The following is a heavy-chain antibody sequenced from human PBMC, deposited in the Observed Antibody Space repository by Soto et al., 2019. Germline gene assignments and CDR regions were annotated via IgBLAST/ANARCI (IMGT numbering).Heavy chain of an antibody. J-gene: IGHJ4*02. CDR3: ARYTVTTIFDY. D-gene: IGHD4-17*01. CDR2: IWYDGSNK. Sequence: QVQLVESGGGVVQPGRSLRLSCAASGFTFSSYGMHWVRQAPGKGLEWVAVIWYDGSNKYYADSVKGRFTISRDNSKNTLYLQMNSLRAKDTAVYYCARYTVTTIFDYWGQGTLVTVSS. CDR1: GFTFSSYG. V-gene: IGHV3-33*01.